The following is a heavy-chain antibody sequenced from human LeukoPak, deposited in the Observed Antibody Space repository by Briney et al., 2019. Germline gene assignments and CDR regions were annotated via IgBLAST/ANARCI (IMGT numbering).Heavy chain of an antibody. Sequence: SVKVSFKASGFTFTSSAMQWVRQARGQRLEWIGWIVAGSGNTNYAQKFQERVTITRDMSTSTAYMELSSLRSEDTAVYYCAAGSIVGAIRAFDIWGQGTMVTVSS. V-gene: IGHV1-58*02. CDR1: GFTFTSSA. CDR3: AAGSIVGAIRAFDI. D-gene: IGHD1-26*01. CDR2: IVAGSGNT. J-gene: IGHJ3*02.